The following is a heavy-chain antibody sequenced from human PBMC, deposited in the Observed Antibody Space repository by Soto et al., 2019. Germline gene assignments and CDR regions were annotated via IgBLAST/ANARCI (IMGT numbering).Heavy chain of an antibody. CDR2: IIPILGIA. J-gene: IGHJ3*02. Sequence: QVQLVQSGAEVKTPGSSVKVSCKASGGTFSSYTISWVRQAPGQGLEWMGRIIPILGIANYAQKFQGRVTITADKSTSTAYMELSSLRSEDTAVYYCAGGVYSYGTRNAFDIGGQGTMVTVSS. CDR1: GGTFSSYT. D-gene: IGHD5-18*01. CDR3: AGGVYSYGTRNAFDI. V-gene: IGHV1-69*02.